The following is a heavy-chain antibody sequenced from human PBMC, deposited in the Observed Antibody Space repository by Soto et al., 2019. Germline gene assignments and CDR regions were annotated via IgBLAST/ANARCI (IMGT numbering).Heavy chain of an antibody. Sequence: GSLRLSCAASGFTFSSYWMHWVRQAPGKGLVWVSRVNNDGSSTAYADSVKGRFTISRDNAKNTLYRQMNRLRAEDTAVYYCATNRRVTFSSWGLNSFDPWGQGTLVTGAS. D-gene: IGHD6-13*01. J-gene: IGHJ5*02. CDR3: ATNRRVTFSSWGLNSFDP. CDR2: VNNDGSST. CDR1: GFTFSSYW. V-gene: IGHV3-74*01.